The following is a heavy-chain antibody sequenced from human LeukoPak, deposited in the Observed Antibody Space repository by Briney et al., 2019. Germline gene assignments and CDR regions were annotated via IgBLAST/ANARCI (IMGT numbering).Heavy chain of an antibody. CDR3: ARDSGWYGGEAFDI. D-gene: IGHD6-19*01. CDR2: ITSSSSYM. V-gene: IGHV3-21*01. Sequence: AGGSLRLSCAASEFIFSRYTMNWVRQTPGKGLEWVSSITSSSSYMYYADSVKGRFTISRDNAKNSLYLQMNSLRAEDTAVYYCARDSGWYGGEAFDIWGQGTMVTVSS. CDR1: EFIFSRYT. J-gene: IGHJ3*02.